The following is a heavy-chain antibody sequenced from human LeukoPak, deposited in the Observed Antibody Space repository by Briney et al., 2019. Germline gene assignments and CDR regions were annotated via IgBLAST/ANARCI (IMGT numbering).Heavy chain of an antibody. CDR3: ARSGGYSGYSSV. CDR2: IYYSGST. D-gene: IGHD5-12*01. CDR1: GGSISSYY. J-gene: IGHJ4*02. V-gene: IGHV4-59*01. Sequence: PSETLSLTCTVSGGSISSYYWSWIRQPPGKGLEWIGYIYYSGSTNYNPSLKSRVTISVDTSTDQFSLKLSSVTAADTAVYYCARSGGYSGYSSVWSQGTLVTVSS.